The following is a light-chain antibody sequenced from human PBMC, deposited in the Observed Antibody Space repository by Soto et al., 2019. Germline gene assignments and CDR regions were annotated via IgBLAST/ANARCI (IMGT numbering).Light chain of an antibody. CDR3: QQCDDFIT. CDR1: QDIRNY. Sequence: DIQMTQSPSSLSASVGDRVTITCQASQDIRNYLNWYQQKPGKAPKLLIYEASNLKIGVPSRFSGSGSGRTFTFSISSLQPEDIATYYCQQCDDFITFGGGTRIEIK. J-gene: IGKJ4*01. CDR2: EAS. V-gene: IGKV1-33*01.